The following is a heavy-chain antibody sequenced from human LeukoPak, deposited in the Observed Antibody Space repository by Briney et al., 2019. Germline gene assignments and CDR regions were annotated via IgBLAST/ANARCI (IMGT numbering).Heavy chain of an antibody. Sequence: PGGSLRLSCVASGFTVSSNYMSWVRQAPGRGLEWVSVIYSGGSTYYADSVKGRFTISGDSAKNTLYLQMNSLRAEDTAVYYCARALDGTRNAFDIWGQGTMVTVSS. D-gene: IGHD5-24*01. V-gene: IGHV3-53*01. CDR3: ARALDGTRNAFDI. CDR1: GFTVSSNY. J-gene: IGHJ3*02. CDR2: IYSGGST.